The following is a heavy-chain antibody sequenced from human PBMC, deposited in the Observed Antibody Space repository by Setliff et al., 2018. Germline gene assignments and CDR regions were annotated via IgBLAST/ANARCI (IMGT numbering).Heavy chain of an antibody. D-gene: IGHD1-26*01. CDR3: ARDNTIVGATDY. J-gene: IGHJ4*02. Sequence: PSETLSLTCTVSGGSIINSYYWNWIRRPAGKGLEWIGRIYASGRTDYNPSLQSRVSISLDTSQSQFSLNLSSVTAADTAVYFCARDNTIVGATDYWGQGTLVTVSS. V-gene: IGHV4-61*02. CDR1: GGSIINSYY. CDR2: IYASGRT.